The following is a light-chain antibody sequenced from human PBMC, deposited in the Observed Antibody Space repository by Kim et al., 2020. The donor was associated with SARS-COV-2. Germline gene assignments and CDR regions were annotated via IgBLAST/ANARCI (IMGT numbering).Light chain of an antibody. V-gene: IGKV3-11*01. J-gene: IGKJ4*01. CDR1: RRVDIS. Sequence: GEEATPPSWASRRVDISFACCQQTPPQPPRRLIYDASTTTPGIPHRFSGSGSATDLTPPTGSIEPSDFAIYYCRQRGNWPPALTFGGGTKVDIK. CDR3: RQRGNWPPALT. CDR2: DAS.